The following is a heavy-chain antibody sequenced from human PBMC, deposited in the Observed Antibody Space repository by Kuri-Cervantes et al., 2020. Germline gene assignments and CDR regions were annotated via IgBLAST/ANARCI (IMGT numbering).Heavy chain of an antibody. CDR3: AKEGSYDFWSGSYFDY. Sequence: GESLKISCAASGFIFSSYGMHWVRQAQGKGLEWVAFIRYDGGIQYYADSVKGRFTISRDNSKNTLYLQMNSLRAEDTAVYYCAKEGSYDFWSGSYFDYWGQGTLVTVSS. V-gene: IGHV3-30*02. J-gene: IGHJ4*02. D-gene: IGHD3-3*01. CDR1: GFIFSSYG. CDR2: IRYDGGIQ.